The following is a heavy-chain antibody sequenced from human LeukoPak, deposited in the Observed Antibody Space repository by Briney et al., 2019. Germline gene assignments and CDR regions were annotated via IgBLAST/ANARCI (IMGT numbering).Heavy chain of an antibody. J-gene: IGHJ3*02. D-gene: IGHD2-2*02. V-gene: IGHV5-10-1*01. CDR1: GYSFTSYW. CDR3: ARHTAGHAFDI. Sequence: GESLKISRKGSGYSFTSYWISWVRQMPGKGLEWMGRIDSSDSYTNYSPSFQGHVTISADKSISTAYLQWSSLKASDTAMYYCARHTAGHAFDIWGQGTMVTVSS. CDR2: IDSSDSYT.